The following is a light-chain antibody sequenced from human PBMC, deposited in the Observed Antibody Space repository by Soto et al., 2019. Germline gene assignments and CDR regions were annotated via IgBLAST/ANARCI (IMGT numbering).Light chain of an antibody. CDR2: DVS. J-gene: IGLJ2*01. V-gene: IGLV2-14*01. CDR1: SSDVGGYNY. Sequence: QSALTQPASVSGSPGQSITISCTGTSSDVGGYNYVSWHQQHTGKAPKLMIYDVSNRPSGVSNRFSGSKSGNTASLTISGLQAEDEADYYCSSYTTSSTPSVVFGGGTKVTVL. CDR3: SSYTTSSTPSVV.